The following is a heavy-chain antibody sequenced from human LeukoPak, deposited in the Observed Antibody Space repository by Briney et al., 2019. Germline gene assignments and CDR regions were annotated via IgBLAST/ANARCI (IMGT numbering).Heavy chain of an antibody. J-gene: IGHJ3*02. D-gene: IGHD1-7*01. V-gene: IGHV4-59*12. CDR3: ARIITGTTTAFDI. CDR2: IYYSGST. Sequence: SETLSLTCTVSGGSISSYYWSWIRQPPGKGLEWIGYIYYSGSTNCNPSLKSRVTISVDTSKNQYSLKLSSVTAADTAVYYCARIITGTTTAFDIWGQGTMVTVSS. CDR1: GGSISSYY.